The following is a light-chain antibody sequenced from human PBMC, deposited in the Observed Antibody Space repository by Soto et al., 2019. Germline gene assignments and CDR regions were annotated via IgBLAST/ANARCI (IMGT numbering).Light chain of an antibody. J-gene: IGLJ3*02. CDR1: SSNIGSRT. V-gene: IGLV1-44*01. CDR3: AAWDDSLKGWV. Sequence: QVVVTQPPSAYGTPGQRVTISCSRTSSNIGSRTVNWYQQLPGTAPKLLIYTNNQRPSGVPDRFSGSKSGTSASLAISGLQSEDEADYYCAAWDDSLKGWVFGGGTKLTV. CDR2: TNN.